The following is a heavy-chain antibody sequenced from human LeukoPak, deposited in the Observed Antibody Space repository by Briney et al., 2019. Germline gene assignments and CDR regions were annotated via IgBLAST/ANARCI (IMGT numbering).Heavy chain of an antibody. D-gene: IGHD3-22*01. CDR3: AKGSYYDSSGSFYFDY. Sequence: GGSLGLSCAASGFTFSSYAMSWVRQAPGKGLEWVSGISGSGDNTYYADSVRGRFTISRDNSKNTLYVQVNSLGTEDTAAYYCAKGSYYDSSGSFYFDYWGQGTLVTVSS. CDR2: ISGSGDNT. J-gene: IGHJ4*02. CDR1: GFTFSSYA. V-gene: IGHV3-23*01.